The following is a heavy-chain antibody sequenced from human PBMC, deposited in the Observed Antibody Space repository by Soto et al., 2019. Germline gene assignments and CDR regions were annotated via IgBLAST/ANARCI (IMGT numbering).Heavy chain of an antibody. CDR3: ARESDLYNWFDP. J-gene: IGHJ5*02. CDR2: ISSSSATI. V-gene: IGHV3-48*01. Sequence: EVQLVESGGGLVQPGGSLRLSCAASGFTFSSYSMHWFRQAPGKGLEWVSYISSSSATIYYADSVKGRFTISRDNAKNSLYLQMNSLRAEDTAVYYCARESDLYNWFDPWGQGTLVTVSS. CDR1: GFTFSSYS.